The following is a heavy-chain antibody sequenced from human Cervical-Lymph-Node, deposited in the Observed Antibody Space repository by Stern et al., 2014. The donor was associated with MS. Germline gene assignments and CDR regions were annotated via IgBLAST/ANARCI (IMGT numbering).Heavy chain of an antibody. Sequence: QVQLVQSGPEVKQPGASVKVSCKASGDIFNSYGVSWVRQAPGQELEWMGWISAYTGNTNYEQKLQGRVNMTIDTSTSTAYMELRRLRPDDTAVYYCARATYSGSNYGYYYYGMDVWGQGTTVTVSS. D-gene: IGHD1-26*01. CDR1: GDIFNSYG. V-gene: IGHV1-18*01. CDR2: ISAYTGNT. CDR3: ARATYSGSNYGYYYYGMDV. J-gene: IGHJ6*02.